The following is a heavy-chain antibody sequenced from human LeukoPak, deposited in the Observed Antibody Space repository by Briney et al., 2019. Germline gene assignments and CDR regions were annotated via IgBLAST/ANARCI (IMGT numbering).Heavy chain of an antibody. V-gene: IGHV3-23*01. CDR1: GFIFSNYA. CDR2: LRGDGET. Sequence: PGGSLRLSCAASGFIFSNYAMSWVRKAPAGGLELVSSLRGDGETFYADSVKGRFTLSRDDSRNTVYLHLNNLRVEDTAVYYCAKASWVSTADAVLWGQGTLVTVSS. J-gene: IGHJ4*02. CDR3: AKASWVSTADAVL. D-gene: IGHD3-16*01.